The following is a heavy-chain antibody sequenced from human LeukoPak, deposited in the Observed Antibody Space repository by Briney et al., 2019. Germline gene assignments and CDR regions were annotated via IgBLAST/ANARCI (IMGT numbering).Heavy chain of an antibody. V-gene: IGHV1-2*02. J-gene: IGHJ4*02. CDR3: ARDRGIAAAGTSY. Sequence: ASVKVSCKASGYTFTSYYMHWVRQAPGQGLEWMGWINPNSGGTNYAQKFQGRVTMTRDTSISTAYMELSRLRSDDTAVYYCARDRGIAAAGTSYWGQGTLVTVSS. D-gene: IGHD6-13*01. CDR2: INPNSGGT. CDR1: GYTFTSYY.